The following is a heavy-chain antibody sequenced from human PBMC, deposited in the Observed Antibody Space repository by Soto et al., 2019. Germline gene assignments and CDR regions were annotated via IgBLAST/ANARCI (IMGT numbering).Heavy chain of an antibody. V-gene: IGHV1-18*01. J-gene: IGHJ4*02. CDR1: GYTFTNFG. CDR3: SRGGTPIEY. D-gene: IGHD3-16*01. Sequence: QVQLVQSGAEVKKPGASVKVSCKASGYTFTNFGISWVRQAPGQGLEWMGWISAYNGNTNYAQNFQGRVTMTTDTPTRTADIELMSLRFDDTAVYYCSRGGTPIEYWGQGTLVTVSS. CDR2: ISAYNGNT.